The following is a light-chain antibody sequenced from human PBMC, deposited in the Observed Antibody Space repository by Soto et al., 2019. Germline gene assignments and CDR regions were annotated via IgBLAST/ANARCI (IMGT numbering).Light chain of an antibody. CDR3: QQNYSTPFT. CDR1: QSISSY. J-gene: IGKJ3*01. V-gene: IGKV1-39*01. Sequence: DIQMTQSPSSLSASVGDRVTITCRASQSISSYLNWYQQKPGKAPKLLIYAASSLQSGVPSRFSGSGSGTDFTLTISSLQPEDFANYYCQQNYSTPFTFGPGTKVHI. CDR2: AAS.